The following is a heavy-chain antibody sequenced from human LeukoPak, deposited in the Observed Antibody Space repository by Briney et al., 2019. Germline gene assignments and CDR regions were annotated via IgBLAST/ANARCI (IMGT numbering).Heavy chain of an antibody. CDR1: GYTFTGYY. V-gene: IGHV1-2*02. D-gene: IGHD2-2*01. Sequence: GASVKVSCKASGYTFTGYYMHWVRQAPGQGLEWMGWINPNSGGTNYAQKFQGRVTMTRDTSISTAYMELSRLRSDDTAVNYCARNYQPYCISTSCKTPHNIGGKGTMVTVS. CDR3: ARNYQPYCISTSCKTPHNI. CDR2: INPNSGGT. J-gene: IGHJ3*02.